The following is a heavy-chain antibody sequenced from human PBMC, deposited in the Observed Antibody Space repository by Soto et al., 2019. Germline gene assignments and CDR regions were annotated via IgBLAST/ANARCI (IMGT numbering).Heavy chain of an antibody. V-gene: IGHV3-23*01. CDR2: ISATDGST. CDR3: AKDLYGDYVGDC. CDR1: GFTFRIYA. J-gene: IGHJ4*02. Sequence: EVQLLESGGGLVQPGGSLRLSCAASGFTFRIYAMSWVRQAPGKGLEWVSTISATDGSTYYADSVKGRFTISRDNSKNTLYLQMNSLRAEDTAVYYCAKDLYGDYVGDCWGQGSLVTVSS. D-gene: IGHD4-17*01.